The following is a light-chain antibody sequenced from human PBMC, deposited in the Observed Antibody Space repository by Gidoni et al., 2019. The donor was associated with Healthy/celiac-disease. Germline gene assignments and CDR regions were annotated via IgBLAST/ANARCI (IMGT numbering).Light chain of an antibody. J-gene: IGLJ1*01. CDR1: SSNIGNNY. CDR3: GTWDSSLSAYV. Sequence: QSVLTQPPSVSAAPGQKVTISGSGSSSNIGNNYVSWYQQLPGTAPKLLIYDNNKRPLGIPDRFSGSKSGTSATLGITGLQTGDEADYYCGTWDSSLSAYVFGTGTKVTVL. CDR2: DNN. V-gene: IGLV1-51*01.